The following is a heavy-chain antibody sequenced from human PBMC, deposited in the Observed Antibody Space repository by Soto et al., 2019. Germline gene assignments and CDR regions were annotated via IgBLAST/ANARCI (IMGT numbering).Heavy chain of an antibody. CDR3: ASGGSSGYPLYYYYGMDV. CDR2: MNPNSGNT. CDR1: GYTFTSYD. V-gene: IGHV1-8*01. Sequence: GASVKVSCKASGYTFTSYDINWVRQATGQGLEWMGWMNPNSGNTGYAQKFQGRVTMTRNTSISTAYMELSSLRSEDTAVYYCASGGSSGYPLYYYYGMDVWGQGTTVTVSS. J-gene: IGHJ6*02. D-gene: IGHD3-22*01.